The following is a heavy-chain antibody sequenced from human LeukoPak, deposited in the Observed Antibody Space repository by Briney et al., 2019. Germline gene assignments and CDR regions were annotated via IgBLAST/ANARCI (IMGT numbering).Heavy chain of an antibody. CDR1: GGSISGSH. CDR2: VYYTGST. Sequence: PSETLSLTCTVSGGSISGSHWSWIRRPPGKGLEWIGHVYYTGSTNYNPSLRSRVTMSVDTSKDQFSLKMSSVTAADTAVYYCARGNGGWFVWFDSWGQGTLVTVSS. J-gene: IGHJ5*01. D-gene: IGHD6-19*01. CDR3: ARGNGGWFVWFDS. V-gene: IGHV4-59*01.